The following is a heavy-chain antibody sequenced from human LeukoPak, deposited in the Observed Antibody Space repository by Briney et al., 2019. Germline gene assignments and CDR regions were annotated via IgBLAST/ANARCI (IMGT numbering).Heavy chain of an antibody. J-gene: IGHJ4*02. CDR2: INWNGGST. D-gene: IGHD3-22*01. V-gene: IGHV3-20*04. Sequence: GGSLRLSCAASGFTFDDYGMSWVRQAPGKGLEWVSGINWNGGSTGYADSVKGRFTISRDNAKNSLYLQMNSLRAEDTALYYCARDPYDSSGYRTYYFDYWGQGTLVTVSS. CDR1: GFTFDDYG. CDR3: ARDPYDSSGYRTYYFDY.